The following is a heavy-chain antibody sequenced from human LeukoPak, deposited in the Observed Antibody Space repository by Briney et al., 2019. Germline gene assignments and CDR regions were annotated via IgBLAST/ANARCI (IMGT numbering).Heavy chain of an antibody. Sequence: PGGSLRLSCAASGFTFSGSAIHWVRQASGKGLEWVGRIRSKVNNYASAYAASVKGRFTISRDDSENTAYLQMYRLKTEDTAVYYCTDQYGYWGQGTLVTVSS. CDR2: IRSKVNNYAS. CDR1: GFTFSGSA. J-gene: IGHJ4*02. CDR3: TDQYGY. D-gene: IGHD2-2*01. V-gene: IGHV3-73*01.